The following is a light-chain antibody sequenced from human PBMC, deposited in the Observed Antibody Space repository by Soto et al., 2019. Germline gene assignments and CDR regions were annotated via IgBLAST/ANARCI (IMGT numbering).Light chain of an antibody. CDR1: SSNIGSNS. J-gene: IGLJ2*01. V-gene: IGLV1-44*01. CDR3: AAWDDSLNGVV. Sequence: QSVLTQPPSASGTPGQRVTISCSGSSSNIGSNSVNWYQQLPGTAPKLLMYSSNQRPSGFPGRFSGSKSGTSASLAISGLQSGDEADYYCAAWDDSLNGVVFGGGTKLTVL. CDR2: SSN.